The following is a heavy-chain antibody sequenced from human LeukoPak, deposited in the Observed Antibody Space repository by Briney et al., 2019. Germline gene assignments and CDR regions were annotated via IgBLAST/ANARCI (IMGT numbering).Heavy chain of an antibody. CDR2: INWNGGST. Sequence: PGGSLRLSCAASGFTFDDYGMSWVRQAPGKGLEWVSGINWNGGSTGYADSVKGRFTISRDNAKNSLYLQMNSLRAEDTALNHCARERIAVAGKVWFDPWGQGTLVTVSS. D-gene: IGHD6-19*01. CDR1: GFTFDDYG. V-gene: IGHV3-20*01. J-gene: IGHJ5*02. CDR3: ARERIAVAGKVWFDP.